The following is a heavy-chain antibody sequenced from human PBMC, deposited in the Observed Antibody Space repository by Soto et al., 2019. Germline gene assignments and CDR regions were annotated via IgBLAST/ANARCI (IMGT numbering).Heavy chain of an antibody. Sequence: PSETLSLTCTVSGGSISDSSHYWAWIRQPPGKGLEWIATINYSGRTYYNPSLRSRVTISVDRSKNQFSLKLSSVTAADTAVYYCARVPDRWGQGTLVTVSS. CDR2: INYSGRT. J-gene: IGHJ5*02. CDR1: GGSISDSSHY. V-gene: IGHV4-39*07. CDR3: ARVPDR. D-gene: IGHD2-2*01.